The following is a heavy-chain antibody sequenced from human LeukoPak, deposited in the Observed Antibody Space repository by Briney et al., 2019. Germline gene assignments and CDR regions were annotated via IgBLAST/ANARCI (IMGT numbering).Heavy chain of an antibody. CDR3: ARQIGAGRWSFDY. Sequence: SETLSLTRTVSGGSISSSSYYWGWIRQPPGKGLEWIGSINYSGSTYYNPSLKSRVTISIDTSENQFSLKLASVTAADTAVYYCARQIGAGRWSFDYWGQGTLVTVSS. J-gene: IGHJ4*02. CDR1: GGSISSSSYY. V-gene: IGHV4-39*01. CDR2: INYSGST. D-gene: IGHD4-23*01.